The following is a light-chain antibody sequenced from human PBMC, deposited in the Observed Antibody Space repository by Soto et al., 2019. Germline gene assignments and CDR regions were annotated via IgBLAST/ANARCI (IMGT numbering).Light chain of an antibody. CDR1: QGISRW. V-gene: IGKV1-12*01. Sequence: DIQMTQLPSSMSASVGDRVTITCRASQGISRWLAWYHQKPGKAPNLLIYSASTLHSGVPSRFSGSGSGTDFTLTISSLQPEDFGTYYCQQANSVPLTFGPGTKVDMK. CDR2: SAS. J-gene: IGKJ3*01. CDR3: QQANSVPLT.